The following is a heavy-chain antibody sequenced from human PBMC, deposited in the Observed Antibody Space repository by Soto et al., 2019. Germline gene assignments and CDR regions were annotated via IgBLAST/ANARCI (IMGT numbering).Heavy chain of an antibody. CDR3: ASGPYDYSHTPPDWFDP. D-gene: IGHD5-12*01. J-gene: IGHJ5*02. CDR2: IYPGDSDT. CDR1: GYSFTSYW. Sequence: PGESLKISCKVSGYSFTSYWIGWVRQMPGKGLEWMGIIYPGDSDTRYSPSFQGQVTISADKSISTAYLQWSSLKASDTAMYYCASGPYDYSHTPPDWFDPWGQGTLVTVSS. V-gene: IGHV5-51*01.